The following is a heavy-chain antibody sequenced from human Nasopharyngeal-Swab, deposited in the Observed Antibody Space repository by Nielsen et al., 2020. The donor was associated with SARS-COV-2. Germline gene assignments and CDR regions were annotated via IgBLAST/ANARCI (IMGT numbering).Heavy chain of an antibody. Sequence: VRQAPGKGLEWVANIKQDGSEKYYADSVKGRFTISRDNAKNSLYLQMNSLRAEDTAVYYCARDSNGMDVWGQGTTVTVSS. V-gene: IGHV3-7*01. J-gene: IGHJ6*02. CDR3: ARDSNGMDV. D-gene: IGHD2/OR15-2a*01. CDR2: IKQDGSEK.